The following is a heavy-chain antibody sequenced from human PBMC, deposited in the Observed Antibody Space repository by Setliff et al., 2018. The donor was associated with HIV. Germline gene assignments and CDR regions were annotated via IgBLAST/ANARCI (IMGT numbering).Heavy chain of an antibody. J-gene: IGHJ5*02. Sequence: ASVKVSCKASGYTFTSYGISWVRQAPGQGLEWMGWISAYNGSTNYAQKLQGRVTMTTDTSTSTAYMELRSLRSDDTTVYYCAPVSSGWFDPWGQGTLVTVSS. V-gene: IGHV1-18*01. CDR3: APVSSGWFDP. CDR2: ISAYNGST. D-gene: IGHD2-2*01. CDR1: GYTFTSYG.